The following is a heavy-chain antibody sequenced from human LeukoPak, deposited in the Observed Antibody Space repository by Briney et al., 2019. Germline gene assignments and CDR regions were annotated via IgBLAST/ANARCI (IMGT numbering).Heavy chain of an antibody. CDR2: IYTSGST. D-gene: IGHD4-23*01. V-gene: IGHV4-4*07. CDR3: ARDRLRWGLGPDAFDI. J-gene: IGHJ3*02. Sequence: SETLSLTCTVSGGSISSYYWSWIRQTARKGLEWIGRIYTSGSTNYNPSLKSRVTMSVDTSKTQFSLKLSSVTAADPAVYYCARDRLRWGLGPDAFDIWGQGTMVTVSS. CDR1: GGSISSYY.